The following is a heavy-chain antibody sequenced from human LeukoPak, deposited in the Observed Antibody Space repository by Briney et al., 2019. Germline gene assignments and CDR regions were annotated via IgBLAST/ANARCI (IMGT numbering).Heavy chain of an antibody. CDR3: ASRKLGNDY. CDR2: IYHSGST. V-gene: IGHV4-38-2*02. J-gene: IGHJ4*02. Sequence: SETLSLTCTVSGYSISSGYYWGWIRQPPGKGLEWIGSIYHSGSTYYNPSLKSRVTISADTSKNQFSLKLISVTAADTAVYYCASRKLGNDYWGQGTLVTVSS. CDR1: GYSISSGYY. D-gene: IGHD7-27*01.